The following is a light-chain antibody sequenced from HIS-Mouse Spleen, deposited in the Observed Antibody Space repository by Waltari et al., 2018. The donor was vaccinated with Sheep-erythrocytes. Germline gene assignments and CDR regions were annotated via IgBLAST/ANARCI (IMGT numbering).Light chain of an antibody. V-gene: IGLV2-11*01. CDR1: SSDVGGSNY. CDR3: CSYAGSYTYV. J-gene: IGLJ1*01. Sequence: QSALTQPRSVSGSPGQSVTISCTGTSSDVGGSNYVSWYQHHPGKAPKLMIYDVSKRPSGVPDRFSGSKSGNTASLTISGLQAEDEADYYCCSYAGSYTYVFGTGTKVTVL. CDR2: DVS.